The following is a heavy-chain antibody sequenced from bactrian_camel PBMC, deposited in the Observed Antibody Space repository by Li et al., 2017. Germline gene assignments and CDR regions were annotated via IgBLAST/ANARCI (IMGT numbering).Heavy chain of an antibody. V-gene: IGHV3S31*01. D-gene: IGHD6*01. Sequence: VQLVESGGGSVQAGGSLRLSCEVSGITEGTNCIGWFRQAPGKEREGVAAIMIVGATTYYADSVKGRFTISQDNAKNTLFLDMNNLEPEDTAMYYCAADTVRWTCSWFKTDYPHWGQGTQVTVS. J-gene: IGHJ4*01. CDR2: IMIVGATT. CDR1: GITEGTNC. CDR3: AADTVRWTCSWFKTDYPH.